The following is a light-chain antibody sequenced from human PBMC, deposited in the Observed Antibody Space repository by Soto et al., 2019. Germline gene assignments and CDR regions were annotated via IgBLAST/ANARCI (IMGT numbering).Light chain of an antibody. CDR1: SSDVGDYNY. J-gene: IGLJ2*01. Sequence: QSVLTQPPSASGSPGQSVTISCTGTSSDVGDYNYVSWYQRHPGKAPKLMIYEVSKRPSRVPDRFSGSNSGNTASLTVSGLQAEDEADYYCSSYAGSNNLVFGGGTQLTVL. V-gene: IGLV2-8*01. CDR2: EVS. CDR3: SSYAGSNNLV.